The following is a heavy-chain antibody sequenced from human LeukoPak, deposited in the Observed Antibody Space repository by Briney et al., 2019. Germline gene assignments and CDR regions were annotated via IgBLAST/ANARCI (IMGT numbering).Heavy chain of an antibody. CDR1: GYTFTSYY. CDR3: ARRGLSDFYYSYMDV. J-gene: IGHJ6*03. CDR2: INPSGGST. Sequence: GASVKVSCKASGYTFTSYYMHWVRQAPGQGLEWMGIINPSGGSTSYAQKFQGRVTMTRDTSTSTAYMELRSLRSDDTAVYYCARRGLSDFYYSYMDVWGKGTTVTVSS. D-gene: IGHD3-16*01. V-gene: IGHV1-46*01.